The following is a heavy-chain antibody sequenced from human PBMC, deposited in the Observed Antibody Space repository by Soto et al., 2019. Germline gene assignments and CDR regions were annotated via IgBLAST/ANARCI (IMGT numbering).Heavy chain of an antibody. J-gene: IGHJ5*02. V-gene: IGHV4-30-4*01. CDR2: IYHTGTT. CDR1: GGSVSIFDYF. CDR3: ARVMAAMQNWLDP. D-gene: IGHD2-2*01. Sequence: SGTLSLTCSVSGGSVSIFDYFWCWIRQPPGKGLEWIGFIYHTGTTCYNPSLRSRVTISIDTSKSQFSMKLNSVTAADTAVYYCARVMAAMQNWLDPWGQGTLVTVSS.